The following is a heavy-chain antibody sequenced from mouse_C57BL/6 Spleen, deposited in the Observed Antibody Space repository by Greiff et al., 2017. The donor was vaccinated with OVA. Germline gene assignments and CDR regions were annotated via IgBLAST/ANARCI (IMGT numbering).Heavy chain of an antibody. J-gene: IGHJ4*01. V-gene: IGHV7-3*01. CDR3: ARYMRDYEFSYSALDY. CDR1: GFTFTDYY. Sequence: EVQVVESGGGLVQPGGSLSLSCAASGFTFTDYYMSWVRQPPGKALEWLGFIRNKANGYTTEYSASVKGRFTISRDNSQSILYLQMNAPGAEDSATYYCARYMRDYEFSYSALDYWGQGTSVTVSS. D-gene: IGHD2-4*01. CDR2: IRNKANGYTT.